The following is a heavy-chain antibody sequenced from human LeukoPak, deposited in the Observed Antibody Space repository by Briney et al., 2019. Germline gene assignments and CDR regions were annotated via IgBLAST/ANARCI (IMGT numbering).Heavy chain of an antibody. Sequence: SETLSLTCAVYGGSFSGYYWSWIRQPPGKGLEWIGEINHSGSTNYNPSLKSRVTISVDTSKNQFSLKLSSVTAADTAVYYCARDLLDGSGSYYRIYYYYYMDVWGKGTTVTISS. CDR1: GGSFSGYY. D-gene: IGHD3-10*01. V-gene: IGHV4-34*01. J-gene: IGHJ6*03. CDR2: INHSGST. CDR3: ARDLLDGSGSYYRIYYYYYMDV.